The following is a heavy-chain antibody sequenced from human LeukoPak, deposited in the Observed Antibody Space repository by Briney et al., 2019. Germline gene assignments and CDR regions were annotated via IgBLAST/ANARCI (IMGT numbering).Heavy chain of an antibody. J-gene: IGHJ3*02. CDR3: AKNRDSGSYFDAFDI. V-gene: IGHV1-46*01. D-gene: IGHD1-26*01. Sequence: ASVKVSCKASGYTFTSYFMHWVRQAPGQGLEWMGMINPSGGSTRYAQTFQGRVTMTRDMSTSTLYMELSSLRSEDTAVYYCAKNRDSGSYFDAFDIWDQGTMITVSS. CDR2: INPSGGST. CDR1: GYTFTSYF.